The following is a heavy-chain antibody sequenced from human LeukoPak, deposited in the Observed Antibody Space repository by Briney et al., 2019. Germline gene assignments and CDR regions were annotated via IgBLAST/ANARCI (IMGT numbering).Heavy chain of an antibody. CDR1: GYSFTSYW. Sequence: PGESLKISCKGSGYSFTSYWIGWVRQMPGKGLEWMGIIYPGDSDTRYSPSFQGQVTISADKSISTAYLQWSSLKASDTAMYYCARVGIVVVPAAIAYYYYYMDVWGKGTTVTVSS. D-gene: IGHD2-2*03. J-gene: IGHJ6*03. CDR3: ARVGIVVVPAAIAYYYYYMDV. CDR2: IYPGDSDT. V-gene: IGHV5-51*01.